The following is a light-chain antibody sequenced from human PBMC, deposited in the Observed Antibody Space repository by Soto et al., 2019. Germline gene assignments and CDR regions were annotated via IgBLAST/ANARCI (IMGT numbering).Light chain of an antibody. J-gene: IGKJ1*01. CDR1: QSFSTW. CDR2: KAS. CDR3: QQYNSHSWT. Sequence: DIQMTQSPSTLSASVGDTVTITCRASQSFSTWLAWYQQKPGRAPKLLIYKASTLESGVPARFSGSGSGTEFTLTISSLQPDDFATYYCQQYNSHSWTFGQGTKVDIK. V-gene: IGKV1-5*03.